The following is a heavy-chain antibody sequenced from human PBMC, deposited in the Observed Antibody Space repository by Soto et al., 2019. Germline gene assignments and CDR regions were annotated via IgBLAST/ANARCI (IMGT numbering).Heavy chain of an antibody. V-gene: IGHV3-33*01. CDR1: GFTFSSYG. Sequence: PRGSLRLSCGASGFTFSSYGMHWGRQGPGKGLEWVAVIWYDGSNKYYADSVKGRFTISRDNSKNTLYLQMNSLRAEDTAVYYCARDGTLGYCSGGSCQGYWGQGTLVTVSS. D-gene: IGHD2-15*01. J-gene: IGHJ4*02. CDR3: ARDGTLGYCSGGSCQGY. CDR2: IWYDGSNK.